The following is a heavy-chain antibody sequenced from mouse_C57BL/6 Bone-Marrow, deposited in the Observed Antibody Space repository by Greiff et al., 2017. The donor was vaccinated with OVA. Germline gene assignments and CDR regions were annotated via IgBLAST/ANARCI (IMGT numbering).Heavy chain of an antibody. CDR3: AKLFWFAY. CDR2: ISSGSSTI. V-gene: IGHV5-17*01. J-gene: IGHJ3*01. Sequence: EVKLVASGGGLVKPGGSLKLSCAASGFTFSDYGMHWVRQAPEKGLEWVAYISSGSSTIYYADTVKGRFTISRDNAKNTLFLQMTSLRSEDTAMYYCAKLFWFAYWGQGTLVTVSA. CDR1: GFTFSDYG.